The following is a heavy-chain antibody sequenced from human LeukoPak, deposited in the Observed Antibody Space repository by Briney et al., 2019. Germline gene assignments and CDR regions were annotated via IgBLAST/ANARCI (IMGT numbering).Heavy chain of an antibody. CDR1: GGSISSSSSSYY. J-gene: IGHJ4*02. V-gene: IGHV4-39*07. Sequence: KPSETLSLTCTVSGGSISSSSSSYYWGWIRQPPGKGLEWIASIYYSGTTYYNPSLKSRVTISVDTSRNQFSLKLTSATAADTAVYYCARDRVGATTWLDYWGQGTLVTVSS. D-gene: IGHD1-26*01. CDR3: ARDRVGATTWLDY. CDR2: IYYSGTT.